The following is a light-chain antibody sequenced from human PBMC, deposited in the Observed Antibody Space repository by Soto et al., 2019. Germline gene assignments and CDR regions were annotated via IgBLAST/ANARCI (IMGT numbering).Light chain of an antibody. Sequence: QSALTQPAPVSGSPGQSITISCTGTSSDVGDYNFVSWYQQLPGKAPKLMIYEVSHRPSGVSNRFSGSKSGNTASLTISGLLAEDEAHYYCSSHTSSSIWVFGGGTKLTVL. CDR2: EVS. V-gene: IGLV2-14*03. J-gene: IGLJ3*02. CDR1: SSDVGDYNF. CDR3: SSHTSSSIWV.